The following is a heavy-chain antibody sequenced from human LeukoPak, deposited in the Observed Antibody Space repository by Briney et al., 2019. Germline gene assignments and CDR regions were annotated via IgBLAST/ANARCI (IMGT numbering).Heavy chain of an antibody. D-gene: IGHD4-17*01. V-gene: IGHV3-74*01. CDR3: ARDLRTTNWFDP. CDR1: GFTFSSYW. J-gene: IGHJ5*02. CDR2: INSDGSST. Sequence: GGSLRLSCAASGFTFSSYWMHWVRQDPGKGLVWVSRINSDGSSTSYADSVKGRFTISRDNAKNALYLQMNSLRAEDTAVYYCARDLRTTNWFDPWGQGTLVTVSS.